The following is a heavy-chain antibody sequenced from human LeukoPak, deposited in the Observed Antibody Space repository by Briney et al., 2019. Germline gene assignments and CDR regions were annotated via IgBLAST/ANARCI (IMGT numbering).Heavy chain of an antibody. Sequence: GGSLRLSCAASGFTFRTYGMHWVRQAPGKGLEWVAVISYDGSNKYYADSVKGRFTISRDNSKNTLYLQMNSLRAEDTAVYYCARDRRTAIKYYFDYWGQGTLVTVSS. V-gene: IGHV3-30*03. CDR2: ISYDGSNK. CDR1: GFTFRTYG. J-gene: IGHJ4*02. D-gene: IGHD3-9*01. CDR3: ARDRRTAIKYYFDY.